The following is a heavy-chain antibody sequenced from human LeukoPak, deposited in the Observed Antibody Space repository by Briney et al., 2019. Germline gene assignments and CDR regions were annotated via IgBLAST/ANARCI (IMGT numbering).Heavy chain of an antibody. V-gene: IGHV3-33*01. CDR1: GFTFSSYG. D-gene: IGHD6-13*01. Sequence: GGSLRLSCAASGFTFSSYGMHWVRQAPGKGLEWVAVIWYDGSNKYYADSVKGRFTISRDNSKNTLYLQMNSLRAEDTAVYYCARVDIAAAGTLYCGVDVWGQGTTVTVSS. CDR2: IWYDGSNK. CDR3: ARVDIAAAGTLYCGVDV. J-gene: IGHJ6*02.